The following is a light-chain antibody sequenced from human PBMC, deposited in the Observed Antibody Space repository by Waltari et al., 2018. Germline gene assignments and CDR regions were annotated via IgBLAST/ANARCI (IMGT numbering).Light chain of an antibody. V-gene: IGLV3-1*01. J-gene: IGLJ3*02. CDR3: QVWDGITSTGV. Sequence: SYELTQPPSVSVSSGQTAIITCSGDKLGDKYVCWYQQKPGQSPVLIIYEETMGPSGIPERFSGSNSGNTATLTNSGTQTLDEADYYWQVWDGITSTGVFGGGTRLTVL. CDR1: KLGDKY. CDR2: EET.